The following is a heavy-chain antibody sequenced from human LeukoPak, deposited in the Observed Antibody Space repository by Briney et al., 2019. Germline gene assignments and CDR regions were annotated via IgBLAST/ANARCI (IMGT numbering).Heavy chain of an antibody. CDR3: ARGSTGTKGVDY. J-gene: IGHJ4*02. CDR1: GFTFSSYW. D-gene: IGHD1-7*01. CDR2: IKQDGSEK. Sequence: GGSLRLSCAAPGFTFSSYWMSWVRQAPGKGLEWVANIKQDGSEKYYVDSVKARFTISRDNAKNSLYLQMNSLRAEDTAVYYCARGSTGTKGVDYWGQGTLVTVSS. V-gene: IGHV3-7*01.